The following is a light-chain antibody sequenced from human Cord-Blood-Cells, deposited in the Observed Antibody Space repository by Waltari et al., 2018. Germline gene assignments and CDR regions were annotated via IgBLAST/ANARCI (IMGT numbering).Light chain of an antibody. V-gene: IGLV2-11*01. CDR1: SSDVGGYKH. J-gene: IGLJ1*01. CDR3: CSYAGSYV. CDR2: DVS. Sequence: QSALTQPRSVSGSPGPSVTISCTATSSDVGGYKHVSWYQQHPGKAPKLMIYDVSKRPSGVPDRFSGSKSGNTASLTISGLQAEDEADYYCCSYAGSYVFGTGTKVTVL.